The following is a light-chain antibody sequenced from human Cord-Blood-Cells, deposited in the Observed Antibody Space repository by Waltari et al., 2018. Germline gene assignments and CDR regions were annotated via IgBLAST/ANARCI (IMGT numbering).Light chain of an antibody. J-gene: IGKJ4*01. CDR2: DAS. CDR1: QSISSW. Sequence: DIQMTQSPSTLSASVGDRVTITCRASQSISSWLAWYQQKPGKAPKLLIYDASSLESGVPSRFSGSVSGTEFTLTISSLQPDDFAAYYCQQYNSYSPLPFGGGTKVEIK. V-gene: IGKV1-5*01. CDR3: QQYNSYSPLP.